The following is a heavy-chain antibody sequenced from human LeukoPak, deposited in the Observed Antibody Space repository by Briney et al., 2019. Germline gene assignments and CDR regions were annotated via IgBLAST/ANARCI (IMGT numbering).Heavy chain of an antibody. CDR3: ARDQLAFCGGDCYSD. CDR2: ISSGGNT. Sequence: VASVKVSCKATGYIFSSYGISWVRQAPGHGLEWLGWISSGGNTNYAPKFQGRVTITTDESTSTAYMELSSLRSEDTAVYYCARDQLAFCGGDCYSDWGQGTLVTVSS. V-gene: IGHV1-18*01. CDR1: GYIFSSYG. D-gene: IGHD2-21*02. J-gene: IGHJ4*02.